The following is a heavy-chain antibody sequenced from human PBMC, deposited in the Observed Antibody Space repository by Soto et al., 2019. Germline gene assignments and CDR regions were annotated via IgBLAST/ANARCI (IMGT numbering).Heavy chain of an antibody. Sequence: GASVKVSCKVSGYTLTELSMHWVRQAPGKGLEWIGGFDPEDGETIYAQKFQGRVTMTEDTSTDTAYMELSSLRSEDTAVYSCATGGVDILTGYYTTRFDYWGQGTLVTVSS. CDR1: GYTLTELS. CDR3: ATGGVDILTGYYTTRFDY. D-gene: IGHD3-9*01. CDR2: FDPEDGET. V-gene: IGHV1-24*01. J-gene: IGHJ4*02.